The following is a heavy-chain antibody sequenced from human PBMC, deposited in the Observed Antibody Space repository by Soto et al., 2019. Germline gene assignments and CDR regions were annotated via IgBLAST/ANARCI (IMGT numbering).Heavy chain of an antibody. V-gene: IGHV3-15*01. D-gene: IGHD2-15*01. J-gene: IGHJ4*02. Sequence: EVQLVESGGGLVKPGGSLSLSCAASGFTFSNVWMSWVRQAPGKGLXWVGRIKRRADGGTTDYATPVRGRFTVSRDDSKNTLYXXXNSLKTEDTAVYYCTAGYCSGGSCYSVVYWGQGTLVTVSS. CDR2: IKRRADGGTT. CDR1: GFTFSNVW. CDR3: TAGYCSGGSCYSVVY.